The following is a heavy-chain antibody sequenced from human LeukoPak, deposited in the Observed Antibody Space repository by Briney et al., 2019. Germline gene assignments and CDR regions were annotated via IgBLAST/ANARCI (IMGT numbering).Heavy chain of an antibody. CDR1: GFTFSSYA. J-gene: IGHJ4*02. Sequence: PGGSLRLSCSASGFTFSSYAMSWVRQAPGKGLEWVSAITGSGGSKYFADSVKGRFTIHRDNSKNTLYLQMNSLRAEDTAVYYCAKGTIPAARRAGIDYWGQGTLVTVSS. CDR3: AKGTIPAARRAGIDY. D-gene: IGHD2-2*01. V-gene: IGHV3-23*01. CDR2: ITGSGGSK.